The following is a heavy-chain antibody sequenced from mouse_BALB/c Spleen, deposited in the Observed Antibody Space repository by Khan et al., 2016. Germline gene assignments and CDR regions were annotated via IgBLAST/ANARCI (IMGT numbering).Heavy chain of an antibody. CDR2: IDPENGDT. J-gene: IGHJ3*01. Sequence: VQLQQSGAELVRSGASVKLSCTASGFNIKDYYIHWVKQRPEQGLEWIGWIDPENGDTEYAPKFQGKATMTADTSSNIVYLQVSSLTSEDTAVYYCNSYGKSFAWFLYWGQGTPVTVSA. D-gene: IGHD2-1*01. CDR3: NSYGKSFAWFLY. V-gene: IGHV14-4*02. CDR1: GFNIKDYY.